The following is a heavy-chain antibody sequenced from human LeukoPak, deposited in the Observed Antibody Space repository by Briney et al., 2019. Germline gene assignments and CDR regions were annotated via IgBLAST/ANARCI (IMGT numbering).Heavy chain of an antibody. Sequence: SETLSLTCAVSGGSISSGGYSWSWIRQPPGKGLEWIGYIYHSGSTYYNPSLKSRVTISVDRSKNQFSLKLSSVTAADTAVYYCARASFGLSNFDYWGQGTLVTVSS. CDR1: GGSISSGGYS. V-gene: IGHV4-30-2*01. J-gene: IGHJ4*02. CDR3: ARASFGLSNFDY. CDR2: IYHSGST. D-gene: IGHD3-10*01.